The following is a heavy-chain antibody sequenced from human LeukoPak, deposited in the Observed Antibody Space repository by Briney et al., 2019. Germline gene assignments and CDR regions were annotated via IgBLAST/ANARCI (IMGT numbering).Heavy chain of an antibody. CDR2: INHSGST. Sequence: SETLSLTCAVYGGSFSGYYWSWIRQPPGKGLEWIGEINHSGSTNYNPPLKSRVTISVDTSKNQFPLKLSSVTAADTAVYYCARAGSGSYRFGAFDIWGQGTMVTVSS. D-gene: IGHD3-10*01. V-gene: IGHV4-34*01. CDR3: ARAGSGSYRFGAFDI. J-gene: IGHJ3*02. CDR1: GGSFSGYY.